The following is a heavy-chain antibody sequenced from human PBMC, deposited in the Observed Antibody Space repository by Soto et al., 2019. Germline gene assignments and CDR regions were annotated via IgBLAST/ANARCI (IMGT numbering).Heavy chain of an antibody. CDR2: IYPGDSDT. V-gene: IGHV5-51*01. Sequence: GESLKISCKGSGYSFTSYWIGWVRQMPGKGLEWMGIIYPGDSDTRYSPSFQGQVTISADKSISTAYLQWSSLKASDTAMYYCARRSPGIVVVPAARRDYYYYMDVWGKGTTVTVSS. J-gene: IGHJ6*03. D-gene: IGHD2-2*01. CDR1: GYSFTSYW. CDR3: ARRSPGIVVVPAARRDYYYYMDV.